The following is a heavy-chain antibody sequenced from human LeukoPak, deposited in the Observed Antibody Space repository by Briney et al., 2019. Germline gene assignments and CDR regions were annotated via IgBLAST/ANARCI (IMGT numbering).Heavy chain of an antibody. V-gene: IGHV3-23*01. CDR3: AKADTVSTSGDY. D-gene: IGHD4-11*01. CDR2: ISGSGGST. J-gene: IGHJ4*02. CDR1: GFTFSSYA. Sequence: RPGGSLRLSCAASGFTFSSYAMSWVRQAPGKGLEWVSAISGSGGSTYYADSVKGRFTISRDNSKNTLYLQMNSLRAEDTTVYYCAKADTVSTSGDYWGQGTLVTVSS.